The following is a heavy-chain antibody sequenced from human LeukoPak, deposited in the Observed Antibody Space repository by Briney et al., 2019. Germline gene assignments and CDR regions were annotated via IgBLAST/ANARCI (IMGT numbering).Heavy chain of an antibody. Sequence: PSQTLSLTCTVSGGSISSGDYYWSWIRQPPGKGLEWIGYIYYSGSTYYNPSLKSRVTISVDTSKNQFSLKLSSVTAADTAVYYCARVQVGIFGLVDYWGQGTLVTVSS. J-gene: IGHJ4*02. CDR2: IYYSGST. CDR3: ARVQVGIFGLVDY. CDR1: GGSISSGDYY. V-gene: IGHV4-30-4*08. D-gene: IGHD3/OR15-3a*01.